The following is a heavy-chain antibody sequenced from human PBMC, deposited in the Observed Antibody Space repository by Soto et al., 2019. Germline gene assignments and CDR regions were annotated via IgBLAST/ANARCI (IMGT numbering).Heavy chain of an antibody. CDR3: AILVIEYPPGLGWFDP. Sequence: GASVKVSCKASGGTFSSYTISWLRRAPGQGLEWMGRIIPFFGTPNYAQQFQDRVTISADESTTTAYMELSSLRFEDTALYYCAILVIEYPPGLGWFDPWGQGTLVTVSS. CDR1: GGTFSSYT. D-gene: IGHD2-2*01. V-gene: IGHV1-69*13. CDR2: IIPFFGTP. J-gene: IGHJ5*02.